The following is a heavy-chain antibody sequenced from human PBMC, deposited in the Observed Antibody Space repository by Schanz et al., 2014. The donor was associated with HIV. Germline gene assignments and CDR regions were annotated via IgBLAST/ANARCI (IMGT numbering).Heavy chain of an antibody. D-gene: IGHD1-1*01. V-gene: IGHV1-8*01. CDR3: ARGEVPSLGMDV. Sequence: QVQLVQSGAEVKKPGASVKLSCKASGYTFDSRDINWVRQASGQGPEWMGWMSPNTGNTGYAQKFQGRVTMTTDTSTSTAYMELRSLRSDDTAVYYCARGEVPSLGMDVWGQGTTVTVSS. CDR1: GYTFDSRD. CDR2: MSPNTGNT. J-gene: IGHJ6*02.